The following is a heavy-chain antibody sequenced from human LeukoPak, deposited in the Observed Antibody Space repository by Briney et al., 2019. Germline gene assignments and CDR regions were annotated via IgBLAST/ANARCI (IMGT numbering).Heavy chain of an antibody. CDR3: AREAAENDAFDI. Sequence: GGSLRLSCAASGFTFSNYGMHWVRQAPGKGLEWVVVIWYDGSNKYYADSVKGRFTISRDNSKNTLYLEMNSLRAEDTAVYYCAREAAENDAFDIWGQGTLVTVSS. CDR2: IWYDGSNK. CDR1: GFTFSNYG. J-gene: IGHJ3*02. V-gene: IGHV3-33*01.